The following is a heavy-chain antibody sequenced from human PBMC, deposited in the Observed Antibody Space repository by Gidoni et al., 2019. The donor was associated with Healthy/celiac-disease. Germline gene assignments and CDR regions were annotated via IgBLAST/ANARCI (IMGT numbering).Heavy chain of an antibody. CDR2: INPNSGGT. V-gene: IGHV1-2*04. J-gene: IGHJ4*02. Sequence: QVQLVQSGAEVKKPGASVQVSCKASGYTFTGYYMHWVRQAPGQGLEWMGWINPNSGGTNYAQKFQGWVTMTRDTSISTAYMELSRLRSDDTAVYYCARVRLRGDYAFDYWGQGTLVTVSS. CDR3: ARVRLRGDYAFDY. D-gene: IGHD4-17*01. CDR1: GYTFTGYY.